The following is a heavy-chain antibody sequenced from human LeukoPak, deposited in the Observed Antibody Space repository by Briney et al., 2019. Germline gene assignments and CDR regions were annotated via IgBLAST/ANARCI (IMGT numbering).Heavy chain of an antibody. Sequence: SETLSLTCTVSGGSISSSSYYWGWIRQPPGKGLEWIGSIYYSGSTYYNPSLKSRVTISVDTSKNQFSLKLSSVTAADTAVYYCTQVGATDYWGQGTLVTVSS. V-gene: IGHV4-39*07. CDR2: IYYSGST. J-gene: IGHJ4*02. CDR1: GGSISSSSYY. CDR3: TQVGATDY. D-gene: IGHD1-26*01.